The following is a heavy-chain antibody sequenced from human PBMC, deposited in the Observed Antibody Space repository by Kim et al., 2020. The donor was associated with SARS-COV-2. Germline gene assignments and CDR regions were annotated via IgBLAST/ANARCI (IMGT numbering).Heavy chain of an antibody. CDR3: TTYYSGGSCWPFDY. V-gene: IGHV3-15*01. Sequence: AAPVKGRFTISRDDSKNTLYLQMNSLKTEDTAVYYCTTYYSGGSCWPFDYWGQGTLVTVSS. D-gene: IGHD2-15*01. J-gene: IGHJ4*02.